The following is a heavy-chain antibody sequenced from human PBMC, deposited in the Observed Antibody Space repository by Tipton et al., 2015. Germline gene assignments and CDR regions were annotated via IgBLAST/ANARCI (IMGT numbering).Heavy chain of an antibody. CDR1: GVSISGTSYY. CDR3: ASLLLFGDYVHGLGY. D-gene: IGHD4-17*01. CDR2: IYYSGDM. J-gene: IGHJ4*02. Sequence: TLSLTCTVSGVSISGTSYYWGWIRQPPGKGLEWIGSIYYSGDMYYNPSLKSRVAMSVDTSNNHFSLSLTSLTASDTAVYYCASLLLFGDYVHGLGYWGRGTLVTVSS. V-gene: IGHV4-39*02.